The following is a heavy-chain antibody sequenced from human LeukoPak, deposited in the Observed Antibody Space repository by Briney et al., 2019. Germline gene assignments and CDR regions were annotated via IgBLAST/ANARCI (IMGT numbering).Heavy chain of an antibody. CDR1: GGSFSGYY. J-gene: IGHJ4*02. Sequence: PSETLSLTCAVYGGSFSGYYWSWIRQPPGKGLEWIGEINHSGSTNYNPSLKSRVTISVDTSKNQFSLKLSSVTAADTAVYYCARRTPYYFDYWGQGTLVTVSS. CDR2: INHSGST. V-gene: IGHV4-34*01. CDR3: ARRTPYYFDY. D-gene: IGHD1-14*01.